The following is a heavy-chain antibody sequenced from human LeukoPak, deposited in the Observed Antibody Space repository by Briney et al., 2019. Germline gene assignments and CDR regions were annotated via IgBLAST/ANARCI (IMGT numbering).Heavy chain of an antibody. V-gene: IGHV1-2*02. D-gene: IGHD1-1*01. Sequence: GASVKVSCKASGDTFTGYYMHWVRQAPGQGLEWMGWINPNSGGTNYAQKFQGRVTMTRDTSISTAYMELSRLRSDDTAVYYCARGSYNWNDGGYYFDYWGQGTLVTVSS. CDR2: INPNSGGT. CDR3: ARGSYNWNDGGYYFDY. J-gene: IGHJ4*02. CDR1: GDTFTGYY.